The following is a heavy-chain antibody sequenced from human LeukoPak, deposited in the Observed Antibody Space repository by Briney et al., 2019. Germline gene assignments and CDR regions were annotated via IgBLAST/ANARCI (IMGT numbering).Heavy chain of an antibody. CDR2: INPNSGGT. CDR3: ARASKYYDILRGFDY. J-gene: IGHJ4*02. CDR1: GYTFTGYY. Sequence: ASVKVSCKASGYTFTGYYMHWVRQASGQGLEWMGWINPNSGGTNYAQKFQGRVTMTRDTSISTAYMELSRLRSDDTAVYYCARASKYYDILRGFDYWGQGTLVTVSS. V-gene: IGHV1-2*02. D-gene: IGHD3-9*01.